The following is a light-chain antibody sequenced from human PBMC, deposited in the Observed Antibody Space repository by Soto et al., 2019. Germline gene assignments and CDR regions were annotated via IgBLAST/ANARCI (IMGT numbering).Light chain of an antibody. J-gene: IGKJ5*01. V-gene: IGKV3-11*01. CDR1: QSVSSY. CDR3: QQRTIWPPSIT. Sequence: EIVLTQSPGTLSPSPGERATLSCRASQSVSSYLAWYQQRPGQAPRLLMYDASKRATGIPARFSGSGSGTDFTLTISSLEPEDFAVYYCQQRTIWPPSITFGQGTRLEIK. CDR2: DAS.